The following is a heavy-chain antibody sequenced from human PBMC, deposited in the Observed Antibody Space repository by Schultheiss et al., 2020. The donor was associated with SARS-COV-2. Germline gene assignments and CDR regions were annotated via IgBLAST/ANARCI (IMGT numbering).Heavy chain of an antibody. Sequence: GGSLRLSCAASGFTFSSYGMHWVRQAPGKGLEWVAVIWYDGSNKYYADSVKGRFTISRDNSKNTLYLQMNSLRADDTAVYYCARDIRSGWPMYYFDYWGQGTLVTVSS. D-gene: IGHD6-19*01. CDR3: ARDIRSGWPMYYFDY. CDR2: IWYDGSNK. J-gene: IGHJ4*02. V-gene: IGHV3-33*01. CDR1: GFTFSSYG.